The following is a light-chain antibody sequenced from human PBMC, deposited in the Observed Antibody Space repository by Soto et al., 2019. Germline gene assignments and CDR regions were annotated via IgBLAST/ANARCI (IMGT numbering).Light chain of an antibody. J-gene: IGLJ1*01. CDR3: SSYAGSNNYV. CDR1: SSDVGGYNS. CDR2: EVS. Sequence: QSVLTQPPSASGSPGQSVTMSCTGTSSDVGGYNSVSWYQHHPGKGPKLIIYEVSKRPSGVPDRFSGSKSANTASLTVSGLQAEDEADYYCSSYAGSNNYVFGTGTKLTVL. V-gene: IGLV2-8*01.